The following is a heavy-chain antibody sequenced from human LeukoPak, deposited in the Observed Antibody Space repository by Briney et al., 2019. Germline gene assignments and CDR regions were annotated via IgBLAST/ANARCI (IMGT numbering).Heavy chain of an antibody. D-gene: IGHD1-1*01. CDR3: ARDILGWNDVDYFDY. CDR2: ISSSGSTI. Sequence: GGSLRLSCAASGFTFSSYEMNWVRQAPGKGLEWVSYISSSGSTIYYADSVKGRSTISRDNAKNSLYLQMNSLRAEDTAVYYCARDILGWNDVDYFDYWGQGTLVTVSS. J-gene: IGHJ4*02. CDR1: GFTFSSYE. V-gene: IGHV3-48*03.